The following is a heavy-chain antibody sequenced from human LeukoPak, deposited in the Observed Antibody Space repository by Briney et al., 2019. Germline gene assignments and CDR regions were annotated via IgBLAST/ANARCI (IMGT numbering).Heavy chain of an antibody. Sequence: SQTPSLTCTLTSGSISTHDWSSIRQPPGKGLEWIGYIYKSRSTNCNPSLKSRVTISVDTSKNQFSLKLSSVTAADTAVYFCARVGSGSFDYWGQGTMVTVSS. CDR2: IYKSRST. CDR3: ARVGSGSFDY. D-gene: IGHD6-19*01. V-gene: IGHV4-59*11. J-gene: IGHJ4*02. CDR1: SGSISTHD.